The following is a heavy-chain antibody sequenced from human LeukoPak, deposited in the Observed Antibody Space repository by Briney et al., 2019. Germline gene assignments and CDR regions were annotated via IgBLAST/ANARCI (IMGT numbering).Heavy chain of an antibody. Sequence: SETLSLTCTVSGGSLSSYYWSWIRQPAGKGLERIGRIYTSGRANYNPSLKSPVTISVDTSKNQFSLKLSSVTAADTAVYYCARQMMAATPVVDYYYYGMDVWGQGTTVTVSS. D-gene: IGHD1-26*01. CDR1: GGSLSSYY. J-gene: IGHJ6*02. V-gene: IGHV4-4*07. CDR2: IYTSGRA. CDR3: ARQMMAATPVVDYYYYGMDV.